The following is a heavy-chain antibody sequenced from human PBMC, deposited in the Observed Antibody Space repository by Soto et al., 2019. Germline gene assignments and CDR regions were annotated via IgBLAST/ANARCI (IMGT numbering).Heavy chain of an antibody. J-gene: IGHJ3*02. D-gene: IGHD2-2*01. Sequence: SVKVSCEASGGTFGSYAISWVRQAPGQGLEWMGGIIPIFGTANYAQKFQGRVTITADKSTSTAYMELSSLRSEDTAVYYCARWEGIVPAGRAFDIWGQGTMVTGSS. CDR2: IIPIFGTA. CDR3: ARWEGIVPAGRAFDI. CDR1: GGTFGSYA. V-gene: IGHV1-69*06.